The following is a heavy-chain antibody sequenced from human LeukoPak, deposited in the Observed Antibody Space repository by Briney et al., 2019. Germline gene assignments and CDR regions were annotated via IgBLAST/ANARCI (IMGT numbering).Heavy chain of an antibody. V-gene: IGHV3-74*03. CDR3: AVKGGYNDLNAPFDY. J-gene: IGHJ4*02. Sequence: PGGSLRLSCAASGFSFNRYWMHWVRQAPGRGLEWGSRVNGDGSATTYADSVKGRFTISRDNAKNTLYLKMDSLRVEDTAVYYCAVKGGYNDLNAPFDYWGPGTVITVSS. CDR1: GFSFNRYW. CDR2: VNGDGSAT. D-gene: IGHD5-12*01.